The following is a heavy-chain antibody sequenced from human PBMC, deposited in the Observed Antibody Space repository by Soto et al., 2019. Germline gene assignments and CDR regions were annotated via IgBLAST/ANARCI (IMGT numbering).Heavy chain of an antibody. CDR1: EGTFSSYS. D-gene: IGHD6-25*01. CDR3: ARDPVDLFGYMDV. CDR2: IIPILGTA. J-gene: IGHJ6*02. Sequence: QEELVQSGAEVKKPGSSVNVSCKASEGTFSSYSITWVRQAPGQRLEWMGEIIPILGTANYAQKFQGRVTITGDKSTSTICMGLSSLRSDDTAVYYCARDPVDLFGYMDVWGQGTTVTVSS. V-gene: IGHV1-69*06.